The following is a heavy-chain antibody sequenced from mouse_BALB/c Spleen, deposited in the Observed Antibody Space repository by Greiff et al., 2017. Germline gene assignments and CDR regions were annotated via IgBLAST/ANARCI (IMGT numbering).Heavy chain of an antibody. CDR3: AIYYYGSSTGYFDV. CDR2: ISYSGST. V-gene: IGHV3-2*02. Sequence: VQLQQSGPGLVKPSQSLSLTCTVTGYSITSDYAWNWIRQFPGNKLEWMGYISYSGSTSYNPSLKSRISITRDTSKNQFFLQLNSVTTEDTATYYCAIYYYGSSTGYFDVWGAGTTVTVSS. CDR1: GYSITSDYA. J-gene: IGHJ1*01. D-gene: IGHD1-1*01.